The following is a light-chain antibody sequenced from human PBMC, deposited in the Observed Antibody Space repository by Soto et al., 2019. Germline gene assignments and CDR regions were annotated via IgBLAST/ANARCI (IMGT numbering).Light chain of an antibody. CDR1: NIGSKS. J-gene: IGLJ2*01. Sequence: SYELTQPPSVSVAPGQTARITCGGNNIGSKSVHWYQQKPGRAPVLVVYDDSDRPSWIPERFSGSNSGNTATLTISRVEAGDEADYYCQVWDSSSDPVVFGGGTKLTVL. CDR3: QVWDSSSDPVV. CDR2: DDS. V-gene: IGLV3-21*02.